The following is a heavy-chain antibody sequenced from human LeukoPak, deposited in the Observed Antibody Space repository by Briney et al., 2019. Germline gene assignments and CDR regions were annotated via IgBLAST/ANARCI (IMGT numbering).Heavy chain of an antibody. CDR3: ARVFSGSAGYYFDY. CDR1: GGTFSSYA. Sequence: ASVKVSYKASGGTFSSYAISWVRQAPGQGLEWMGGIIPIFGTANYAQKFQGRVTITADESTSTAYMELSSLRSEDTAVYYCARVFSGSAGYYFDYWGQGTLVTVSS. J-gene: IGHJ4*02. D-gene: IGHD1-26*01. V-gene: IGHV1-69*13. CDR2: IIPIFGTA.